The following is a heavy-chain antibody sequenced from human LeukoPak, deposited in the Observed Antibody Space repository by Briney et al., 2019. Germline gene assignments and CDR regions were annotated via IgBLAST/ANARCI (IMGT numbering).Heavy chain of an antibody. J-gene: IGHJ5*02. CDR3: ARDIGTVSAPLDP. CDR1: GFTFHYYA. CDR2: ISGDVYRT. V-gene: IGHV3-43*02. D-gene: IGHD4-11*01. Sequence: PGGSLRLSCAASGFTFHYYAMHWVRQAPGKGLEWVSFISGDVYRTEYADSVKGRFTISRDNSKNSLFLQMNSLRYEDTAFYFCARDIGTVSAPLDPWGQGTLVTVSS.